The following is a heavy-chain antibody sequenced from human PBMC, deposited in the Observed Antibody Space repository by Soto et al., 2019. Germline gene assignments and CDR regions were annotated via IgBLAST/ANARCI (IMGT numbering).Heavy chain of an antibody. V-gene: IGHV3-21*01. CDR1: GFPFSGYT. CDR2: ISPSTSHI. J-gene: IGHJ6*02. D-gene: IGHD2-15*01. Sequence: GGSLRLSCAASGFPFSGYTMNWVRQTPGKGLEWVSSISPSTSHIYYADSVKGRFTISRDNAKNSLFLQMNSLRAEDTAVYYCSGCSGGACHQNYGMDVWGQGTTVTVSS. CDR3: SGCSGGACHQNYGMDV.